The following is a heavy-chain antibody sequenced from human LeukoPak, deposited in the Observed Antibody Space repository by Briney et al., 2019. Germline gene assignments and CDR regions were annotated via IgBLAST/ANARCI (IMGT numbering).Heavy chain of an antibody. D-gene: IGHD6-19*01. Sequence: ASVKVSCKVSGYTLTELSMHWVRQAPGKGLEWMGGFDPEDGETIYAQKFQGRVTMTRDTSFTTAYMELSGLRSDDTAVYYCARVCIGVAGNTFDMWGQGTMVTVS. J-gene: IGHJ3*02. CDR3: ARVCIGVAGNTFDM. CDR2: FDPEDGET. V-gene: IGHV1-24*01. CDR1: GYTLTELS.